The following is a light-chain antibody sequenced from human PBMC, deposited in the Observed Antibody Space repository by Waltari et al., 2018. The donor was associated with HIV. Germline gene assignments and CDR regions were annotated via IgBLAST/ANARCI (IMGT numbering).Light chain of an antibody. CDR1: ASTIANCF. CDR3: GTWDGSLNTGV. Sequence: QSVLTQPPSMSAAPGQRVTIPCSANASTIANCFVSWYQQLPRAAPKLLIYDTYERPSGIPDRFSGSKSGTSATLTITGLQTGDEAEYYCGTWDGSLNTGVFGGGTKLTVL. J-gene: IGLJ2*01. V-gene: IGLV1-51*01. CDR2: DTY.